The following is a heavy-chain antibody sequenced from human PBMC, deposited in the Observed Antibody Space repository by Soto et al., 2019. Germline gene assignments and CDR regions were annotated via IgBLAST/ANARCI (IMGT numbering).Heavy chain of an antibody. Sequence: GGSLRLSCAGSRCIFSNNGMHWVRQAPGKGLEWVAFISYDGGETFYADSVKGRFTISRDNSKSTLFLQMNSLKKEDTAVYYCAITSVEGAYFDYWGQGTLVTVSS. CDR1: RCIFSNNG. J-gene: IGHJ4*02. CDR2: ISYDGGET. D-gene: IGHD2-21*01. CDR3: AITSVEGAYFDY. V-gene: IGHV3-30*03.